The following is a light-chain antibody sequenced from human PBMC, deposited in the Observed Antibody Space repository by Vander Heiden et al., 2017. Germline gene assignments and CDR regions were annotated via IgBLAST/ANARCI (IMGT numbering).Light chain of an antibody. CDR1: QSISSY. J-gene: IGKJ3*01. Sequence: DIQMTQSPSSLSASVGDRVTITCRPSQSISSYLNWYQHKPGKAPKLLIYGASSLQSGVPLRISGSGSGTDFTLTISRRQPEDFATYYCQQTDNSPITFGHGTKVDI. CDR2: GAS. CDR3: QQTDNSPIT. V-gene: IGKV1-39*01.